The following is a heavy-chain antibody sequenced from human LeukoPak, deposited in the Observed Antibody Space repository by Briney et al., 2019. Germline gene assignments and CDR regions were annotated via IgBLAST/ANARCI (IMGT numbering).Heavy chain of an antibody. CDR3: AKDLMPHSSGSLFDY. V-gene: IGHV3-23*01. D-gene: IGHD3-22*01. J-gene: IGHJ4*02. CDR2: ITASGDST. Sequence: GGSLRLSCAGSGFPFSSYPISWVRQPPGKGLEWVSAITASGDSTYSADSVKGRFTISRDNSNNTLYLQMNGLRAEDTAIYYCAKDLMPHSSGSLFDYWGPGTLVTVSS. CDR1: GFPFSSYP.